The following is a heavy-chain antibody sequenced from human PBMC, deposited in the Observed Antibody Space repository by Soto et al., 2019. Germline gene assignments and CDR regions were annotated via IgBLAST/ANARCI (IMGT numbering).Heavy chain of an antibody. Sequence: QVQLVQSGAEVKKPGSSVKVSCKASGGTFTSYAISWVRQAPGQGLEWMGGTTPMFGKTNYAQKFQGRVTITADESTSTACMVVFSLRSEDTAVYYSARGDDILTGSNWFDPWGQGTLLTVSS. CDR3: ARGDDILTGSNWFDP. D-gene: IGHD3-9*01. V-gene: IGHV1-69*01. CDR1: GGTFTSYA. J-gene: IGHJ5*02. CDR2: TTPMFGKT.